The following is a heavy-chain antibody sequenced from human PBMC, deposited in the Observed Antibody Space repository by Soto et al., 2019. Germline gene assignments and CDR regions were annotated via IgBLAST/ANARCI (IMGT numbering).Heavy chain of an antibody. D-gene: IGHD3-22*01. CDR3: ARGPTYYYDSSGYSFDY. CDR1: GGSFSGYY. J-gene: IGHJ4*02. V-gene: IGHV4-34*01. CDR2: INHSGST. Sequence: SETLSLTCAVYGGSFSGYYWSWIRQPPGKGLEWIGEINHSGSTNYNPSLKSRVTISVDTSKNQFSLKLSSVTAADTAVYYCARGPTYYYDSSGYSFDYWGQGTLVTVSS.